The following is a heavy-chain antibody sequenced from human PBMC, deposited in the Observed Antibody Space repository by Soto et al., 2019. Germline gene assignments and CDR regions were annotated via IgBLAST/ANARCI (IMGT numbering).Heavy chain of an antibody. CDR1: GFTFSSYA. Sequence: EVQLLESGGGLVQPGGSLRLSCAASGFTFSSYAMSWVRQAPGKGLEWVSAISGSGGSTYYADSVKARFTISRDNAKNTLYLQMNSLRAEDTAVYYCAKVTDYYDSSGYRMDWGQGTLVTVSS. V-gene: IGHV3-23*01. CDR2: ISGSGGST. J-gene: IGHJ4*02. D-gene: IGHD3-22*01. CDR3: AKVTDYYDSSGYRMD.